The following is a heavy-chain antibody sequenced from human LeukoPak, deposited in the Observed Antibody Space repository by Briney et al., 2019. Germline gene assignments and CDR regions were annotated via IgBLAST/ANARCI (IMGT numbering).Heavy chain of an antibody. J-gene: IGHJ4*02. V-gene: IGHV4-39*07. CDR3: ASSTNGHFDY. CDR1: GGSISSSSYY. CDR2: MYYSGST. Sequence: SETLSLTCTVSGGSISSSSYYWGWIRPPPGKGLEWIGSMYYSGSTYYNPSLKSRVTISLDTSKNQFSLKLTSVTAADTAVYYCASSTNGHFDYWGQGTLVTVSS.